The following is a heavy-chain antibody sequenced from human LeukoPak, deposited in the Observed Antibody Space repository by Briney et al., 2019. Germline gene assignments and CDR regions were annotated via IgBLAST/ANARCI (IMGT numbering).Heavy chain of an antibody. V-gene: IGHV3-23*01. J-gene: IGHJ4*02. CDR3: ARDLVTYGSGYLYYFDY. D-gene: IGHD3-3*01. Sequence: GGSLRLSCAASGFTFSSYAMSWVRQAPGKGLEWVSAISGSGGSTYYADSVKGRFTISRDNSKNTLYLQMNSLRTEDTAVYYCARDLVTYGSGYLYYFDYWGQGTLVTVSS. CDR2: ISGSGGST. CDR1: GFTFSSYA.